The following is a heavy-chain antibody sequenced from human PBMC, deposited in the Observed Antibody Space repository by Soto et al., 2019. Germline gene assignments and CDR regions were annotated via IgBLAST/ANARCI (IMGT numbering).Heavy chain of an antibody. V-gene: IGHV1-18*01. CDR1: GYTFRNFG. Sequence: GASVKVSGKASGYTFRNFGVGWVRQAPGQGPEWVGWINPNSGHTEYAQKLQGRVTVTADTSTSTAYMEVGSLRSDDTAVYYCARVYNYGSGSYLMPSSCYFDFWGPGTLVTVSS. J-gene: IGHJ4*02. D-gene: IGHD3-10*01. CDR2: INPNSGHT. CDR3: ARVYNYGSGSYLMPSSCYFDF.